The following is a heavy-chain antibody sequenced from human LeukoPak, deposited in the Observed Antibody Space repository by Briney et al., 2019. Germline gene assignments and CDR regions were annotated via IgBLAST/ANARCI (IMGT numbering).Heavy chain of an antibody. D-gene: IGHD4-17*01. CDR3: ARDRPYGDEDY. CDR2: ISSNGGST. V-gene: IGHV3-64*01. Sequence: GSLRLSCAASGFTFSSYAMHWVRQAPGKGLEYVSAISSNGGSTYYANSVKGRFTISRDNAKNTLYLQMNSLRAEDTAVYYCARDRPYGDEDYWGQGTLVTVSS. J-gene: IGHJ4*02. CDR1: GFTFSSYA.